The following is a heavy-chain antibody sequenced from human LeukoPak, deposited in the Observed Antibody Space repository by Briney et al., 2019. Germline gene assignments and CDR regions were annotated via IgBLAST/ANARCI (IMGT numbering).Heavy chain of an antibody. CDR2: ISSSTYI. CDR3: AAGGGWDPSFGVVTHIDA. J-gene: IGHJ6*03. CDR1: GFTFSSYS. D-gene: IGHD3-3*01. V-gene: IGHV3-21*01. Sequence: GGSLRLSCAASGFTFSSYSMNWVRQAPGKGLEWVSSISSSTYIHYADSVRGRFTISRDNAKNSLYLQMNSLRVEDTAVYYCAAGGGWDPSFGVVTHIDAWGKGTTVVVS.